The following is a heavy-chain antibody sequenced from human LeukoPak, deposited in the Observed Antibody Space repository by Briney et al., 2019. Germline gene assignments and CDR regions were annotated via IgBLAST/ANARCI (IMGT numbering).Heavy chain of an antibody. D-gene: IGHD2-2*01. CDR3: ATGFHCSSTSCYRDDWFDP. J-gene: IGHJ5*02. CDR1: GYTLTELS. Sequence: ASVKVSGKVSGYTLTELSMHWVRQAPGEGLEWMGGFDPEDGETIYAQKFQGRVTMTEDTSTDTAYMELSSLRSEDTAVYYCATGFHCSSTSCYRDDWFDPWGQGTLVTVSS. CDR2: FDPEDGET. V-gene: IGHV1-24*01.